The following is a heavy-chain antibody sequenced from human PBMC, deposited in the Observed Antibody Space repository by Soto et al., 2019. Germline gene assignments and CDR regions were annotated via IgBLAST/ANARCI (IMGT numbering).Heavy chain of an antibody. J-gene: IGHJ5*01. D-gene: IGHD3-3*01. Sequence: QVQLVQSGAEVKKPGASVKVSCKASGYSFTSYDISWVRQAAGQGLQWIGWMNPNTGLTQTDYLPTFQDRVTMTRDTSLSTAYLELSGLTSDDTAVYYCARGATADYNFWGDPRGDWFEFWGQGTQVTVSS. V-gene: IGHV1-8*01. CDR2: MNPNTGLTQT. CDR1: GYSFTSYD. CDR3: ARGATADYNFWGDPRGDWFEF.